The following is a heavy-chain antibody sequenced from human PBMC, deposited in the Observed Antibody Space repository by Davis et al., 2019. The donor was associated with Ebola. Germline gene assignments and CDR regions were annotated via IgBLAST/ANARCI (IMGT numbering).Heavy chain of an antibody. CDR2: IYYSGST. J-gene: IGHJ4*02. V-gene: IGHV4-59*01. D-gene: IGHD3-10*01. CDR3: ARENGSGRSDPFDY. CDR1: GGSISSYY. Sequence: MPSETLSLTCTVSGGSISSYYWSWIRQPPGKGLEWIGYIYYSGSTNYNPSLKSRVTISVDTSKNQFSLKLSSVTAADTAVYYCARENGSGRSDPFDYWGQGTLVTVSS.